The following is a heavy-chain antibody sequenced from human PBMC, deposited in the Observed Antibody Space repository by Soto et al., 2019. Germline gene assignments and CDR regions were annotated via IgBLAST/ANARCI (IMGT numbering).Heavy chain of an antibody. CDR3: ARDRIAAGNWFAP. CDR2: ISSSSSYI. J-gene: IGHJ5*02. V-gene: IGHV3-21*01. D-gene: IGHD6-13*01. Sequence: EVQLVESGGGLVKPGGSLRLSCAASGFTLSSYSMNWVRQAPGKGLEWVSSISSSSSYIYYADSVKGRFTISRDNAKNSLYLQMNSLRAEDTAVYYCARDRIAAGNWFAPWGQGTLVTVSS. CDR1: GFTLSSYS.